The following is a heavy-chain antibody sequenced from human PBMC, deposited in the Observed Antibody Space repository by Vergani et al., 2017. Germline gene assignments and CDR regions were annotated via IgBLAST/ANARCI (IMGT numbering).Heavy chain of an antibody. CDR1: GFTFSDYY. V-gene: IGHV3-11*05. Sequence: QVQLVESGGGLVKPGGSLRLSCAASGFTFSDYYMSWIRQAPGKGLEWVSYISSSSSYTNYADSVKGRFTISRDNAKNSLYLQMNSLRAEDTAVYYCARDTSGFYYDILTGYRLFDYGGQGTLVTVSS. CDR3: ARDTSGFYYDILTGYRLFDY. D-gene: IGHD3-9*01. J-gene: IGHJ4*02. CDR2: ISSSSSYT.